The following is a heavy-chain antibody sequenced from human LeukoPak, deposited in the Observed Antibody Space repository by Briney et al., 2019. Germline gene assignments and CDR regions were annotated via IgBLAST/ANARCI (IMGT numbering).Heavy chain of an antibody. CDR3: ARALIDCGGDCFSGLGY. J-gene: IGHJ4*02. D-gene: IGHD2-21*02. Sequence: ETLSLTFSVPCGFIPSYYWSWVRPPPGKGMEWIGSIYHSSNTKYNPTLKSRVTISVDTSKNQFFLKLSSVTAADTAVYYCARALIDCGGDCFSGLGYWGQGTLVTVSS. CDR2: IYHSSNT. CDR1: CGFIPSYY. V-gene: IGHV4-59*01.